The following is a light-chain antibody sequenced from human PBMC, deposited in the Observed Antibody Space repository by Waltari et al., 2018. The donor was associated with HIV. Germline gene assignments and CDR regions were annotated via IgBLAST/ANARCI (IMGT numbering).Light chain of an antibody. CDR3: GTWDSSLNSWE. V-gene: IGLV1-51*01. CDR1: PFNIGNQY. Sequence: QSVLTQPPSVSAAPGQKVTISCSGAPFNIGNQYVSWFQQLPGTAPQLLIYDTNKRPSGISDRFSGSKSGTSATLGITGLQTGDEADYYCGTWDSSLNSWEFGGGTKLTVL. CDR2: DTN. J-gene: IGLJ3*02.